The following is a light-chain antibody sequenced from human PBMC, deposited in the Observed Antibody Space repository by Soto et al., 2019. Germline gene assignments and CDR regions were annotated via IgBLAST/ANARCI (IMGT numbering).Light chain of an antibody. CDR3: QQFNNYPSWT. CDR1: QGISSA. V-gene: IGKV1D-13*01. J-gene: IGKJ1*01. Sequence: AIQLTQSPSSLSASIGDRVTITCRARQGISSALAWYQQKPGKTPKLLIYDASSLESGVPSRFSGTRSGTDFTLTISSLQPEDSATYYCQQFNNYPSWTFGQGTKVEVK. CDR2: DAS.